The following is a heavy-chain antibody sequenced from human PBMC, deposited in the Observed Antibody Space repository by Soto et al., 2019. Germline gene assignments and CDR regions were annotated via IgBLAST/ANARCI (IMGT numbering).Heavy chain of an antibody. CDR2: ISAYNGNT. V-gene: IGHV1-18*01. J-gene: IGHJ3*02. Sequence: ASVKVSCKASGYTFTSYGISWVRQAPGQGLEWMGWISAYNGNTNYAQKLQGRVTMTTDTSTSTAYMELSSLRSEDTAVYYCARAPEDIVVVPAAITAAFDIWGQGTMVTVSS. CDR3: ARAPEDIVVVPAAITAAFDI. D-gene: IGHD2-2*01. CDR1: GYTFTSYG.